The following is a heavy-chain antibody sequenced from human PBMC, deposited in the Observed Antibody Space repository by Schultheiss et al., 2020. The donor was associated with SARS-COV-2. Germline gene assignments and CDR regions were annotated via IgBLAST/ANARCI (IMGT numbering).Heavy chain of an antibody. CDR3: ARVGLRFLEWDYYFDY. J-gene: IGHJ4*02. CDR1: GGSVSSGSYY. Sequence: SETLSLTCTVSGGSVSSGSYYWSWIRQPPGKGLEWIGYIYYSGNTYYNPSLKSLVTISVDTSTNQFSLKLSSVTAADTAVYYCARVGLRFLEWDYYFDYWGQGTLVTVSS. V-gene: IGHV4-31*01. CDR2: IYYSGNT. D-gene: IGHD3-3*01.